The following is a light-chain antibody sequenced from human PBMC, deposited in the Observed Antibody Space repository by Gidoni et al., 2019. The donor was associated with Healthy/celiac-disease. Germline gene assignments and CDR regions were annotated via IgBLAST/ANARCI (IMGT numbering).Light chain of an antibody. V-gene: IGLV3-25*03. CDR3: QSADSSGTYVV. CDR1: ALQKQN. J-gene: IGLJ2*01. CDR2: KDS. Sequence: SYELTQPPSVSVSPGQTARIPCPGDALQKQNAYWYQTKPGQAPVLVIYKDSARPSGIPERFSGSSSGTTVTLTISGVQAEDEADYYCQSADSSGTYVVFGGGTKLTVL.